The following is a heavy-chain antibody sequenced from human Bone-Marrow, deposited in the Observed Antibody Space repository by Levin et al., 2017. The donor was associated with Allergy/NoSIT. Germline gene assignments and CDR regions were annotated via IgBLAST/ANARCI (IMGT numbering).Heavy chain of an antibody. D-gene: IGHD1-7*01. V-gene: IGHV4-34*01. CDR2: INHGGST. CDR3: ARGAGNSYRWFDS. CDR1: GGSFRDYY. Sequence: PSETLSLTCAVYGGSFRDYYWSWIRLPPGKGLEWIGEINHGGSTNYNPSLKSRVTISVDTSKNQFSLKLSSVTAADTAVYYCARGAGNSYRWFDSWGQGTLVTVSS. J-gene: IGHJ5*01.